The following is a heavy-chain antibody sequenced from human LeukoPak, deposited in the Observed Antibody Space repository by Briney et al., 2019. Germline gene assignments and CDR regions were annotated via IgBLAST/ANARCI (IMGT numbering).Heavy chain of an antibody. Sequence: QPGGSLRLSCAASGFTFSYYWMSWVRQAPGKGLEWVANINQDGSEKYYVDAVKGRFTISRDNAKNSLYLQMNSLRAEDTAVYYCARIVPYSGSHWGLDYWGQGTLVTVSS. J-gene: IGHJ4*02. V-gene: IGHV3-7*01. CDR1: GFTFSYYW. CDR2: INQDGSEK. D-gene: IGHD1-26*01. CDR3: ARIVPYSGSHWGLDY.